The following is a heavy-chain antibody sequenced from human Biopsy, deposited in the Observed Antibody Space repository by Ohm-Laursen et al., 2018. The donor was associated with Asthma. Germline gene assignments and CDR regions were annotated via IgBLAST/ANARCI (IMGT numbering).Heavy chain of an antibody. CDR2: ISYDGSNK. Sequence: SSLRLSCAAPGFTFSSYGMHWVRQAPGKGLEWVAVISYDGSNKYYADSVKGRFTISRDNSKNTLYLQMNSLRAEDTAVYYCASQGSGPDFWSGYYYFDYWGQGTLVTVSS. D-gene: IGHD3-3*01. J-gene: IGHJ4*02. CDR1: GFTFSSYG. V-gene: IGHV3-30*03. CDR3: ASQGSGPDFWSGYYYFDY.